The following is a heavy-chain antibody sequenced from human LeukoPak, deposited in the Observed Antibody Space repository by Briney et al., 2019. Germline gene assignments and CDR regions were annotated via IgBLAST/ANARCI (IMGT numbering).Heavy chain of an antibody. D-gene: IGHD6-13*01. CDR1: GYTFTSYY. V-gene: IGHV1-46*01. Sequence: ASVKVSCKASGYTFTSYYMHWVRQAPGQGLEWMGIINPSGGSTSYAQKFQGRVTMTRNTSISTAYMEMSSLRSDDTAVYYCARGSSSSYYGNYYYYMDVWGKGTTVTISS. CDR3: ARGSSSSYYGNYYYYMDV. J-gene: IGHJ6*03. CDR2: INPSGGST.